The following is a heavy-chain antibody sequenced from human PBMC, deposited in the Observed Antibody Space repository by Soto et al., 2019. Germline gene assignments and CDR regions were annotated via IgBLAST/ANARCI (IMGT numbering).Heavy chain of an antibody. D-gene: IGHD5-12*01. Sequence: SETLSLTCTVSGDSINNYYWSWIRQPPGRGLEWIGYIYYSGSTNYNPSLKSRVTISLDTSKNQFSLKLSSVTAADTAVYYCARDGRGYSGYSYDYWGQGTLVTVSS. CDR1: GDSINNYY. CDR2: IYYSGST. CDR3: ARDGRGYSGYSYDY. J-gene: IGHJ4*02. V-gene: IGHV4-59*01.